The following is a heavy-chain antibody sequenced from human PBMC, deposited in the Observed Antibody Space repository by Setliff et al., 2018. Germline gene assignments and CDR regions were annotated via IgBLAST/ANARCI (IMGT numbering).Heavy chain of an antibody. V-gene: IGHV3-73*01. CDR3: ATRLGDF. J-gene: IGHJ4*02. CDR2: IRDKYNSYAI. CDR1: GFIFSGSA. Sequence: GSLRLSCAASGFIFSGSAIHWVRQASGKGLEWVGRIRDKYNSYAIAYAASVEGRFTISRDDSKNMAYMQMNSLRTEDTAVYFCATRLGDFWGQGTLVTVSS.